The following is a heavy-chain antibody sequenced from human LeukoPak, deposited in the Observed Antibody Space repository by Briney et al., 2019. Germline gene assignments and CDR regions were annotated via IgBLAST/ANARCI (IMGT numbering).Heavy chain of an antibody. CDR2: INPNSGGT. V-gene: IGHV1-2*02. Sequence: ASVKVSCKASGYTFTGYYMHWVRQAPGQGLEWMGWINPNSGGTNYAQKFQGRVTMTRDTSISTAYMELSRLRSDDTAVYYCARVSFGDGGSYSGAAFDIWGQGTMVTVSS. J-gene: IGHJ3*02. CDR3: ARVSFGDGGSYSGAAFDI. D-gene: IGHD1-26*01. CDR1: GYTFTGYY.